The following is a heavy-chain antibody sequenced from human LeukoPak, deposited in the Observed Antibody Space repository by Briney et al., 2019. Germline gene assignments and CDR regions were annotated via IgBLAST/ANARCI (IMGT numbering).Heavy chain of an antibody. J-gene: IGHJ6*02. V-gene: IGHV4-39*01. D-gene: IGHD3-9*01. CDR1: GGSISSSSYY. CDR3: ASQKIEYYDILTGYYPYYYYGMDV. Sequence: SETLSLTCTVSGGSISSSSYYWGWIRQPPGKGLEWIGSIYYSGSTYYNPSLKSRVTISVDTSKNQFSLKLSSVTAADTAVYYCASQKIEYYDILTGYYPYYYYGMDVWGQGTTVTVSS. CDR2: IYYSGST.